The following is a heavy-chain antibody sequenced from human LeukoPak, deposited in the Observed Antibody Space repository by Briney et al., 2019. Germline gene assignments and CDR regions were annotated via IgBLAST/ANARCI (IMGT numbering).Heavy chain of an antibody. CDR1: GFTFSSYA. V-gene: IGHV3-30-3*01. D-gene: IGHD3-22*01. J-gene: IGHJ4*02. Sequence: GGSLRLSCAASGFTFSSYAMHWVRQAPGKGLEWVAVISYDGSNKYYADSVKGRFTISRDNSKNTLYLQMNSLRAEDTAEYYCARDMIVVAYYFDYWGQGTLVTVSS. CDR3: ARDMIVVAYYFDY. CDR2: ISYDGSNK.